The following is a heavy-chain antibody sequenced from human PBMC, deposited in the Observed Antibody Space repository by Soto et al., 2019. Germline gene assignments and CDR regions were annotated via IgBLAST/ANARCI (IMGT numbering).Heavy chain of an antibody. CDR1: GFTFVSYT. J-gene: IGHJ4*02. Sequence: PGGSLRLSCAASGFTFVSYTMNWVRQAPGTGLEWVASISSSSSYIEYADSLKGRFTISGDNAKNSVHLQMRSLRAEDTAVYYCARGSFFYETSGYYPPDYWGQGTLVTVSS. CDR2: ISSSSSYI. D-gene: IGHD3-22*01. CDR3: ARGSFFYETSGYYPPDY. V-gene: IGHV3-21*01.